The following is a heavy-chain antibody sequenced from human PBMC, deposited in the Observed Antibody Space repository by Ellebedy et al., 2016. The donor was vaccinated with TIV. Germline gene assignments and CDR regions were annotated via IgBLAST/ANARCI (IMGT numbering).Heavy chain of an antibody. CDR3: GLSVTMRVVNYYYGMDV. CDR1: GYSFTTSG. J-gene: IGHJ6*02. D-gene: IGHD3-22*01. CDR2: ISASTGKT. Sequence: ASVKVSXXASGYSFTTSGISWVRQAPGQGLEWMGWISASTGKTIYAQNLQGRVMITADESTTTAYMEVSSLRSEDTAVYYCGLSVTMRVVNYYYGMDVWGQGTTVTVSS. V-gene: IGHV1-18*01.